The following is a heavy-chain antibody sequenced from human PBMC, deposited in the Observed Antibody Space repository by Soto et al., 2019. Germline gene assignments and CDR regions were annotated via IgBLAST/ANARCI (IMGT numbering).Heavy chain of an antibody. CDR3: AGAGTRGWLKGTYDL. CDR2: TIPMFGIP. CDR1: GGTLNKHA. Sequence: QVQLVQSGAEVKKPGSSVKVSCKASGGTLNKHAITWVRRAPGQGLEWLGGTIPMFGIPNYPQKFQGKFTITADDATNTSLMELHSPTSDDTAVYYCAGAGTRGWLKGTYDLWRQGTMVTVSS. V-gene: IGHV1-69*01. D-gene: IGHD6-19*01. J-gene: IGHJ3*01.